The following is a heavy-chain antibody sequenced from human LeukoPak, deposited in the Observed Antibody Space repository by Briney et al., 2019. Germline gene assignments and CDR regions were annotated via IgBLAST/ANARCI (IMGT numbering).Heavy chain of an antibody. V-gene: IGHV3-48*02. D-gene: IGHD4-23*01. Sequence: PGGSLRLSCAASGFIFSNYSMNWVRQAPGKGLEWVSYIGTSSSTIYYADSVKGRFTISRDNAENSLYLQMNSLRDEDTAVYYCARHDYGGNSGDYWGQGTLVTVSS. CDR2: IGTSSSTI. CDR3: ARHDYGGNSGDY. CDR1: GFIFSNYS. J-gene: IGHJ4*02.